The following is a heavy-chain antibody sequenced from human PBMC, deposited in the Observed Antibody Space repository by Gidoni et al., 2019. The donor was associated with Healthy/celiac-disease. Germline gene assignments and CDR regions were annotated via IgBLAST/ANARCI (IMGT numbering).Heavy chain of an antibody. Sequence: QVQLVESGGGVVQPGRSLRLSCAASGFTFSSYAMHWVRQAPGKGLEWVAVISYDGSNKYYADSVKGRFTISRDNSKNTLYLQMNSLRAEDTAVYYCARDLIYDSSGYYQHEYGMDVWGQGTTVTVSS. CDR3: ARDLIYDSSGYYQHEYGMDV. V-gene: IGHV3-30*04. J-gene: IGHJ6*02. CDR2: ISYDGSNK. D-gene: IGHD3-22*01. CDR1: GFTFSSYA.